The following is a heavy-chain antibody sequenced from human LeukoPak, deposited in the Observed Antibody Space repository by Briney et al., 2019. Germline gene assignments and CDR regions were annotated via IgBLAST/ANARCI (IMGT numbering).Heavy chain of an antibody. CDR3: AREEALGSGSFDY. Sequence: SETLSLTCTVSGGSISTYYWSWIRQPPGKGLEWIGYIYYSGSTNYNPSLKSRFTISVDTSKNQFSLKLGSVTAADTAVYYCAREEALGSGSFDYWGQGTLVTVSS. CDR1: GGSISTYY. CDR2: IYYSGST. V-gene: IGHV4-59*01. J-gene: IGHJ4*02. D-gene: IGHD1-26*01.